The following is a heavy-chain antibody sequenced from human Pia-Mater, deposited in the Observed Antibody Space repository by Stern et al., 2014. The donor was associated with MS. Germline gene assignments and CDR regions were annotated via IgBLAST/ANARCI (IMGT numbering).Heavy chain of an antibody. CDR1: GGSISSAEYY. CDR3: SRDADGYSLVFGY. V-gene: IGHV4-30-4*01. D-gene: IGHD5-24*01. CDR2: IHNTGTT. Sequence: QLQLQESGPGLVKPSQSLSLTCAVTGGSISSAEYYWSWIRQSPGKGLEWIGYIHNTGTTYYTPSLKSRVTISVDTSKNQFSLKLRSGTAADTAVYYCSRDADGYSLVFGYWGRGTLVTVSS. J-gene: IGHJ4*02.